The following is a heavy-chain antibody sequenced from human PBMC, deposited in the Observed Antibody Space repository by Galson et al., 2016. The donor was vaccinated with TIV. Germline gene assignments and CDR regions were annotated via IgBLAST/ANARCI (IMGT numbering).Heavy chain of an antibody. V-gene: IGHV1-69*01. J-gene: IGHJ4*02. Sequence: MGGILPIFGAATYAQKFQGRVTITADESTNTAYMELSSLKSDDTAMYYCARGVGDGYTLSHIDNWGQGTLVTVSS. CDR3: ARGVGDGYTLSHIDN. CDR2: ILPIFGAA. D-gene: IGHD5-24*01.